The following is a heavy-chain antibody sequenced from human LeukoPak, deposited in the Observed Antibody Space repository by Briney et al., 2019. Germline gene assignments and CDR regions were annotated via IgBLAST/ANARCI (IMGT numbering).Heavy chain of an antibody. CDR2: INHSGST. D-gene: IGHD2-2*01. CDR3: ARMSTSWGYYFDY. V-gene: IGHV4-34*01. CDR1: GGSFSGYY. Sequence: PSETLSLTCAVYGGSFSGYYWSWIRQPPGKGLEWIGEINHSGSTNYNPSLKSRVTISVDTSKNQFSLKLSSVTAADTAVYYCARMSTSWGYYFDYWGQGTLVTVSS. J-gene: IGHJ4*02.